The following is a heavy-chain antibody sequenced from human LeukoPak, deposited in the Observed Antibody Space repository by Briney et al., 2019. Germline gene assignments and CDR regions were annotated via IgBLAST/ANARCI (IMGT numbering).Heavy chain of an antibody. Sequence: SVKVSCKASGGTFNSYDINWVRQAPGQGLEWMGGIIPIFGTANYAQKFQGRVTITADESTSTAYMELSSLRSEDTAVYYCTRGLANCSSSSCYPWDAFDIWGQGTMVTVSS. D-gene: IGHD2-2*01. CDR2: IIPIFGTA. CDR1: GGTFNSYD. CDR3: TRGLANCSSSSCYPWDAFDI. V-gene: IGHV1-69*13. J-gene: IGHJ3*02.